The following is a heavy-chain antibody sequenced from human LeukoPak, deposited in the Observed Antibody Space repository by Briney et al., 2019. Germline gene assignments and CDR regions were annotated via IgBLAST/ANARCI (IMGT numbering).Heavy chain of an antibody. Sequence: GGSLRLSCAASGFTLSSYGMHWGRQAPGKGLEWVAVIWYDGSNKYYADSVKGRFTISRDNSKNTLYLQMNSLRAEDTAVYYCAKDPGLGGYYYDSSGYPSWGQGTLVTVSS. D-gene: IGHD3-22*01. J-gene: IGHJ4*02. CDR1: GFTLSSYG. CDR3: AKDPGLGGYYYDSSGYPS. CDR2: IWYDGSNK. V-gene: IGHV3-33*06.